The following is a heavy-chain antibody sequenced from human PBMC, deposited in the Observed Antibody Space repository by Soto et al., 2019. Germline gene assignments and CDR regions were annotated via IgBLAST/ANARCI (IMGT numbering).Heavy chain of an antibody. J-gene: IGHJ4*02. CDR2: ISSNGGST. Sequence: GGSLRLSCSASGFTFSSYAMHWVRQAPGKGLEYVSAISSNGGSTYYADSVKGRFTISRDNSKNTLYLQMSSLRAEDTAVYYCVKALYYYDSSGNTIDYWGQGTLVTVSS. V-gene: IGHV3-64D*08. CDR1: GFTFSSYA. CDR3: VKALYYYDSSGNTIDY. D-gene: IGHD3-22*01.